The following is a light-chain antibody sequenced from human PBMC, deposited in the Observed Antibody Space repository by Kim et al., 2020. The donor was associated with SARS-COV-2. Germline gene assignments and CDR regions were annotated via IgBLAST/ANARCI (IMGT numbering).Light chain of an antibody. CDR3: HQYDNSPQT. J-gene: IGKJ2*01. Sequence: LSPGERATLPCRASQSVSSNYLTWYQQKPGQAPRLLIYGASSRATGIPDRFSGRKSGTDFTLTISRLEPEDFAVYYCHQYDNSPQTFGQGTKLEI. CDR1: QSVSSNY. V-gene: IGKV3-20*01. CDR2: GAS.